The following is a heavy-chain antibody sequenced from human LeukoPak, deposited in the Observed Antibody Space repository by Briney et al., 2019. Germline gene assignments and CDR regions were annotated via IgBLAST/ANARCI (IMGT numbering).Heavy chain of an antibody. D-gene: IGHD1-14*01. CDR1: GFTFSSYA. CDR2: IKQDGSEK. Sequence: PGGSLRLSCATSGFTFSSYAMSWVRQAPGKGLEWVANIKQDGSEKYYVDSVKGRFTISRDNAKNSLYLQMNSLRAEDTAVYYCARDTRDASGIGDNDYWGQGTLVTVSS. J-gene: IGHJ4*02. V-gene: IGHV3-7*01. CDR3: ARDTRDASGIGDNDY.